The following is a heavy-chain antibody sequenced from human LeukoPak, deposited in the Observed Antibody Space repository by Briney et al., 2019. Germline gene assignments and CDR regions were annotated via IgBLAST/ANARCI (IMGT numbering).Heavy chain of an antibody. Sequence: LGGSLRLSCVTPGFTFSLFRMRWVRQAPGKGLEWVASIYVTGGYINYADSVKGRVTISRDNAKNSVYLQMNSLRAEDTAVSYCAREFNTVGNFDYWGQGTLVTVSS. CDR3: AREFNTVGNFDY. CDR1: GFTFSLFR. CDR2: IYVTGGYI. J-gene: IGHJ4*02. V-gene: IGHV3-21*01. D-gene: IGHD3-10*01.